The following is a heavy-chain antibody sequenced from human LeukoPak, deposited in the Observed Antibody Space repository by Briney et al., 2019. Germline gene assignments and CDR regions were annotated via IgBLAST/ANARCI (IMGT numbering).Heavy chain of an antibody. CDR2: IYTSGST. CDR3: ASITIFGVVTYNWFDP. Sequence: SETLSLTCTVSGGSISSYYWSWIRQPAGKGLEWIGRIYTSGSTNYNPSLKSRVTMSVDTSENQFSLKLSSVTAADTAVYYCASITIFGVVTYNWFDPWGQGTLVTVSS. V-gene: IGHV4-4*07. J-gene: IGHJ5*02. CDR1: GGSISSYY. D-gene: IGHD3-3*01.